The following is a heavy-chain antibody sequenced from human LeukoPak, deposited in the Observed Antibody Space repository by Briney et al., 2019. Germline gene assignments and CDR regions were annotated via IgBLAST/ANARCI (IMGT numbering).Heavy chain of an antibody. Sequence: PSETLSLTCAVYGGSFSGYYWSWIRQPPGKGLEWIGEINHSGSTNYNPSLKSRVTISVDTSKNQFSLKLSSVTAADTAVYYCARGRTSSDYWGQGTLVTVPS. D-gene: IGHD1-26*01. J-gene: IGHJ4*02. CDR3: ARGRTSSDY. CDR1: GGSFSGYY. V-gene: IGHV4-34*01. CDR2: INHSGST.